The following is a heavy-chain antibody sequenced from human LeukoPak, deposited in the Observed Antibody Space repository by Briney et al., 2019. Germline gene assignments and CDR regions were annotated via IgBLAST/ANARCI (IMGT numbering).Heavy chain of an antibody. CDR2: ISLNGGAT. J-gene: IGHJ1*01. CDR1: GFTFEEYG. CDR3: VRSITMFQY. Sequence: PGGSLRLSCLASGFTFEEYGMSGFRQAPGKGLEWVSGISLNGGATGYADSVKGRFTISRDNAKNSLYLQMNSLRAEDTALYYCVRSITMFQYWGQGTLVTVSS. V-gene: IGHV3-20*04. D-gene: IGHD3-10*01.